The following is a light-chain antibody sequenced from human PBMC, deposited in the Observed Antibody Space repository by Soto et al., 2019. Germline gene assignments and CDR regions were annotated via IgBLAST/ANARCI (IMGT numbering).Light chain of an antibody. CDR3: CSYAASYSVL. J-gene: IGLJ2*01. V-gene: IGLV2-11*01. CDR2: DVS. Sequence: QSALTQPRSVSGSPGQSVTISCTGTNYDIGGYNYVSWHQQHPAKAPKLMIYDVSKRPSGVPHRFSGSKSGNTASLTISGVHAEEEADYYCCSYAASYSVLFGGGTKLTVL. CDR1: NYDIGGYNY.